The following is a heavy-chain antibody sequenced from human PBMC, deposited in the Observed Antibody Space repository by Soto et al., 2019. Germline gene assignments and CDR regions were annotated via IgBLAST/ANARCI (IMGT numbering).Heavy chain of an antibody. V-gene: IGHV3-30-3*01. Sequence: GGSLRLSCVASGFSFSSQAMHWVRQAPGKGLEWVAAISNDGNRQLYADSVKYRFTISRDNSRNTLDLQMNNLRTEDTGVYFCARDIYSYGSVGTPDIWGQGTMVTVSS. D-gene: IGHD5-18*01. CDR3: ARDIYSYGSVGTPDI. CDR2: ISNDGNRQ. CDR1: GFSFSSQA. J-gene: IGHJ3*02.